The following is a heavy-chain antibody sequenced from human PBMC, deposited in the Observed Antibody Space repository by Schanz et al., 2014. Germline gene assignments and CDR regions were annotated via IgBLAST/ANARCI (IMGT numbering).Heavy chain of an antibody. D-gene: IGHD2-21*01. CDR1: GFTFSSYS. CDR3: ARGRSLGWCDY. CDR2: ISRSSSSI. V-gene: IGHV3-21*01. Sequence: EVQLVESGGGLVKPGGSLTLSCAASGFTFSSYSMNWVRQAPGKGLEWVSSISRSSSSIYYADSVKGRFTISRDNAKNSLYLQMHSLRAEDTAVYYCARGRSLGWCDYWGQGTLVTVSS. J-gene: IGHJ4*02.